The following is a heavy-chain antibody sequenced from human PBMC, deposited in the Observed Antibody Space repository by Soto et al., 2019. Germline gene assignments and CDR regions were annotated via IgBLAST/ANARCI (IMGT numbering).Heavy chain of an antibody. CDR1: GGSISSYY. J-gene: IGHJ4*02. CDR2: IYYSGST. D-gene: IGHD5-12*01. Sequence: SETLSLTCTVSGGSISSYYWSWIRQPPGKGLEWIGYIYYSGSTNYNPSLKSRVTISVDTSKNQFSLKLSSVTAADTAVYYCARGASREYSGYDYFDYWGQGTLVTVSS. CDR3: ARGASREYSGYDYFDY. V-gene: IGHV4-59*01.